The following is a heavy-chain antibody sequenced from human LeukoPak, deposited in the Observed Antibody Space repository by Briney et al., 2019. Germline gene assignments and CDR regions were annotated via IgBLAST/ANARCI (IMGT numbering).Heavy chain of an antibody. CDR2: VYPGDSDT. CDR1: GYSFTSYG. CDR3: ARRGPGGAYCGGDCYFDY. J-gene: IGHJ4*02. D-gene: IGHD2-21*01. V-gene: IGHV5-51*01. Sequence: GESLKISCTGSGYSFTSYGISWVRQMTRKGLGWMGIVYPGDSDTRSTPSFQGQVTISAEKSISSDYLQWRSLRASDTAMYYCARRGPGGAYCGGDCYFDYWGQGTLVTVSS.